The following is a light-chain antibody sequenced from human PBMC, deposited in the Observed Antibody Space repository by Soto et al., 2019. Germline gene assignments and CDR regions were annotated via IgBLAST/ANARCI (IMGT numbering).Light chain of an antibody. CDR3: QQYNNWPPYT. V-gene: IGKV3-15*01. Sequence: EIVMTQSPATLSVSPGERATVSCRASQSVSSNLAWYQQKPGQAPRLLIYGASTRATGIPARFSGSGSGTEFTLTISSVQSEGFAVYYCQQYNNWPPYTFGHGTKLEIK. CDR1: QSVSSN. J-gene: IGKJ2*01. CDR2: GAS.